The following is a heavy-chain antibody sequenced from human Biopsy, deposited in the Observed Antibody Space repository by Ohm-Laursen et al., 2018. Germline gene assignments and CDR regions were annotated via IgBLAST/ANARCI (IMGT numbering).Heavy chain of an antibody. CDR2: INPHTGVT. V-gene: IGHV1-2*02. D-gene: IGHD5/OR15-5a*01. CDR1: GYDFLDFH. CDR3: ARPSGGVSTIGFDP. Sequence: SVKVSCKASGYDFLDFHIHWVRQVPGQGLEWIGYINPHTGVTKYAQKFLDRITMTGDTSISTAYMDLSRLTSADTGIYYCARPSGGVSTIGFDPWGQGTLVIVSS. J-gene: IGHJ5*02.